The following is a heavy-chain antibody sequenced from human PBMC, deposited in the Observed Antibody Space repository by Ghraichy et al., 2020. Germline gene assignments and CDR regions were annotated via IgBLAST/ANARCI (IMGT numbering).Heavy chain of an antibody. CDR2: IYHSGST. J-gene: IGHJ3*02. V-gene: IGHV4-59*01. Sequence: SDTLSLTCTVSGGSISPYYWSWIRQPPGKGLEWIAYIYHSGSTDYNPSLKTRATISLDTSKNQFSLKLSFLTAADTAVYYCARSDNHGSGTYFPFDAFDIWGQGTLLTVSS. D-gene: IGHD3-10*01. CDR3: ARSDNHGSGTYFPFDAFDI. CDR1: GGSISPYY.